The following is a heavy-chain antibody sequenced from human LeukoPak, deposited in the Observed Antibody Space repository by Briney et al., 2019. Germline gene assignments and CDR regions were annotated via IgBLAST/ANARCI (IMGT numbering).Heavy chain of an antibody. CDR3: ARGRGDTAIY. CDR2: IIPIFGTA. V-gene: IGHV1-69*05. J-gene: IGHJ4*02. D-gene: IGHD3-10*01. Sequence: SVKVSCKASGYTFASYGISWVRQAPGQGLEWMGRIIPIFGTANYAQKFQGRVTITTDESTRTAYMELSSLRSEDTAVYYCARGRGDTAIYWGQGTLVTVSS. CDR1: GYTFASYG.